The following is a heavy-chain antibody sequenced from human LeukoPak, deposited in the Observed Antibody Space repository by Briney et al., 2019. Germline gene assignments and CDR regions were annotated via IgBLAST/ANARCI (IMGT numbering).Heavy chain of an antibody. Sequence: GGFLRLSCAAFGFTFSSYSMNWVRQAPGKGLEWLSYISGSSGATYYADSVKGRFTISRGNAKSSLGLQMNSLRAEDTAVYYCARNRYPYYYGSGTGSAFDIWGQGTMVIVSS. CDR2: ISGSSGAT. D-gene: IGHD3-10*01. V-gene: IGHV3-48*01. CDR3: ARNRYPYYYGSGTGSAFDI. CDR1: GFTFSSYS. J-gene: IGHJ3*02.